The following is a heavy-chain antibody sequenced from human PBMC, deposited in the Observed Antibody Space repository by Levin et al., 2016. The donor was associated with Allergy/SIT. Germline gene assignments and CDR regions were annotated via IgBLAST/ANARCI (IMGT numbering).Heavy chain of an antibody. CDR2: IIPIFGTA. J-gene: IGHJ3*02. CDR1: GYTFTSYY. CDR3: ARGHYPIVVVPAATDAFDI. D-gene: IGHD2-2*01. Sequence: SVKVSCKASGYTFTSYYMHWVRQAPGQGLEWMGGIIPIFGTANYAQKFQGRVTITADESTSTAYMELSSLRSEDTAVYYCARGHYPIVVVPAATDAFDIWGQGTMVTVSS. V-gene: IGHV1-69*13.